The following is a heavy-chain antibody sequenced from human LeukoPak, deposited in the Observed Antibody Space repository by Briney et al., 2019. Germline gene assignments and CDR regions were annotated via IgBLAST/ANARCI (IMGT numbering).Heavy chain of an antibody. Sequence: SGTLSLTCTVSGGSISSYYWSWIRQPAGKGLEWIGRIYTSGSTNYNPSLKSRVTMSVDTSKNQFSLKLSSVTAADTAVYYCARDLLAARYYYDSSGYYGHLDVWGKGTTVTVSS. D-gene: IGHD3-22*01. CDR1: GGSISSYY. V-gene: IGHV4-4*07. CDR3: ARDLLAARYYYDSSGYYGHLDV. CDR2: IYTSGST. J-gene: IGHJ6*04.